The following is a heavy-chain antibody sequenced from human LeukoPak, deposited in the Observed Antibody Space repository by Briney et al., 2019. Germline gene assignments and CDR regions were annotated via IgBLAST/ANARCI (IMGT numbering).Heavy chain of an antibody. D-gene: IGHD3-3*01. CDR3: ARCRENDFWSGSPVDY. V-gene: IGHV3-30-3*01. J-gene: IGHJ4*02. CDR1: RFFFSSYA. CDR2: ISSDGTNK. Sequence: GGSLRLSCAASRFFFSSYAMHWVRQAPGKGLEWLAVISSDGTNKYYADSVKGRFTISRDNSKNTLYLQMNSLRVEDTAVYYCARCRENDFWSGSPVDYWGQGTLVTVSS.